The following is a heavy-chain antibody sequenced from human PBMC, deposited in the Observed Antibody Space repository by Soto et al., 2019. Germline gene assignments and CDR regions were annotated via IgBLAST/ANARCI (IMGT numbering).Heavy chain of an antibody. CDR2: ISGSGGST. Sequence: GGSLRLSCAASGFTFSSYAMSWVRQAPGKGLEWVSAISGSGGSTYYADSVKGRFTISRDNSKNTLYLQMNSLRAEDTAGYYCAKGCSSTSCYAGMFDYWGQGTLVTVSS. J-gene: IGHJ4*02. V-gene: IGHV3-23*01. CDR3: AKGCSSTSCYAGMFDY. D-gene: IGHD2-2*01. CDR1: GFTFSSYA.